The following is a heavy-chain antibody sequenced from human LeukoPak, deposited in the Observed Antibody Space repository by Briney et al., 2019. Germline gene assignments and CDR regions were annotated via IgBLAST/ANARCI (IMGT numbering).Heavy chain of an antibody. CDR3: ARDPGYCTNGVCYTNLDY. J-gene: IGHJ4*02. D-gene: IGHD2-8*01. CDR2: ISSSSSTI. V-gene: IGHV3-48*01. CDR1: GFTSSSYS. Sequence: GGSLRLSCAASGFTSSSYSMNWVRRAPGKGLEWVSYISSSSSTIYYADSVKGRFTISRDNAKNSLYLQMNSLRAEDTAVYYCARDPGYCTNGVCYTNLDYWGQGTLVTVSS.